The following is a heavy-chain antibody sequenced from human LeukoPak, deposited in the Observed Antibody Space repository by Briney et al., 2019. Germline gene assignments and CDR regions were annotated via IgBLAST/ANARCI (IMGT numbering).Heavy chain of an antibody. CDR2: INPNSGGT. CDR3: ARGCSSTSCYYWYGY. D-gene: IGHD2-2*01. CDR1: GYTFTGYY. V-gene: IGHV1-2*06. Sequence: ASVKVSCKASGYTFTGYYMHWVRQAPGPGLEWMGRINPNSGGTNYAQKFQGRVTMTRDTSISTAYMELSRLRSDDTAVYYCARGCSSTSCYYWYGYWGQGTLVTVSS. J-gene: IGHJ4*02.